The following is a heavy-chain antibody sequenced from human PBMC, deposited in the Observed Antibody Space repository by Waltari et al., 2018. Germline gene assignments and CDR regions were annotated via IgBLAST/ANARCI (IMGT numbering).Heavy chain of an antibody. J-gene: IGHJ6*03. Sequence: QVQLQESGPGLVKPSETLSLTCTVSGGSINSYYWSWIREPPGKGLEWIGHIFYSGITTYNPSLRGRVTISVDTSKNQVALKLNSVTAADTAVDYCARDGKELNCPFDYYYMDVWGKGTTVTISS. CDR3: ARDGKELNCPFDYYYMDV. V-gene: IGHV4-59*12. D-gene: IGHD1-7*01. CDR1: GGSINSYY. CDR2: IFYSGIT.